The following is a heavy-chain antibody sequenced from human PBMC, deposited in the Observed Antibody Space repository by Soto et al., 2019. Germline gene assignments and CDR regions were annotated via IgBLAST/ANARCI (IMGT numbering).Heavy chain of an antibody. CDR3: AKDVGFQQHLFVFDL. D-gene: IGHD3-10*02. J-gene: IGHJ4*02. Sequence: ASVKVSCKASGGTFTDYAFSWVRQAPGQGLEWMGGIIPIFRSSNFAQKFQGRLTIFADASAGTAYMELSSLRSDDTAIYYCAKDVGFQQHLFVFDLWGQGTLVTVSS. CDR2: IIPIFRSS. V-gene: IGHV1-69*13. CDR1: GGTFTDYA.